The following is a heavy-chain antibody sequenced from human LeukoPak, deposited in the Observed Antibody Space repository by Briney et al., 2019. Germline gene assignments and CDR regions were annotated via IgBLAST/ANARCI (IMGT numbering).Heavy chain of an antibody. J-gene: IGHJ4*02. Sequence: PGGSLRLSCAASGVTFSSYSMNWVRQAPGKGLEWVSYISSSSSTIYYADSVKGRFTISRDNAKNSLYLQMNSLRAEDTAVYYCARVGEQWLARDELCFDYWGQGTLVTVSS. CDR3: ARVGEQWLARDELCFDY. D-gene: IGHD6-19*01. CDR1: GVTFSSYS. CDR2: ISSSSSTI. V-gene: IGHV3-48*04.